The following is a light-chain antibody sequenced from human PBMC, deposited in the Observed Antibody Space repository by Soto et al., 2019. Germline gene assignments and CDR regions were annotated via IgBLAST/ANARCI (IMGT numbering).Light chain of an antibody. J-gene: IGKJ5*01. CDR2: GAS. Sequence: DIQMTQSPSTLSGSVGDRVTITCRASQTISSWLAWYQQKPGKAPKLLIFGASNLESGVPSRFSGSGSGTEYTLTISSLLPDDFATYYCQQYNSYSTFGQGTRLEIK. CDR3: QQYNSYST. V-gene: IGKV1-5*01. CDR1: QTISSW.